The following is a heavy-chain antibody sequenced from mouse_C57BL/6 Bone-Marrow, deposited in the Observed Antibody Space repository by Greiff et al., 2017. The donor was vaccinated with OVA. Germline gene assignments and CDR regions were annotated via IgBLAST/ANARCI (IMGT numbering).Heavy chain of an antibody. CDR2: IDPSDSYT. D-gene: IGHD1-1*01. J-gene: IGHJ2*01. CDR3: AREGYYYGSSPYFDY. Sequence: QVQLQQPGAELVMPGASVKLSCKASGYTFTSYWMHWVKQRPGQGLEWIGEIDPSDSYTNYNQKFKGKSTLTVDKSSSTAYMQLSSLTSDDSAVYYCAREGYYYGSSPYFDYWGQGTTLTVSS. CDR1: GYTFTSYW. V-gene: IGHV1-69*01.